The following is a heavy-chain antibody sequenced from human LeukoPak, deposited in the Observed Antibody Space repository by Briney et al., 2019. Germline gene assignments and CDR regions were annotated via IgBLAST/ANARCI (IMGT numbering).Heavy chain of an antibody. J-gene: IGHJ4*02. CDR2: IYYSGNT. CDR1: GGSISNYY. D-gene: IGHD6-19*01. V-gene: IGHV4-59*01. CDR3: VRENYSSGWYGIIDY. Sequence: PSETLSLTCTVSGGSISNYYWSWIRQPPGKGLEWIGYIYYSGNTNYNPSLKSRVTISVDTSKNQFSLKLSSVTTADTAVYYCVRENYSSGWYGIIDYWGQGTLVTVSS.